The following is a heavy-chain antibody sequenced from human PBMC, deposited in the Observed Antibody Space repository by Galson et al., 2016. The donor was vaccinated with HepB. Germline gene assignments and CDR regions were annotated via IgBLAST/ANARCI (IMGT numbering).Heavy chain of an antibody. CDR2: VYSDGIT. J-gene: IGHJ4*02. CDR3: ASRSGSYYLRF. D-gene: IGHD1-26*01. V-gene: IGHV3-53*01. CDR1: GFTFDDYG. Sequence: SLRLSCAASGFTFDDYGMHWVRQAPGKGLEWVSVVYSDGITYYADSVKGRFTISSDSSKNTLYLQMNSLRAEDSAVYYCASRSGSYYLRFWGQGTVVTVSS.